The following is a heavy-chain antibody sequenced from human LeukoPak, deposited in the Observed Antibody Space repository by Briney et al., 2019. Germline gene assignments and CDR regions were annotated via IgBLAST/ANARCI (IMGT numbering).Heavy chain of an antibody. CDR3: AKDARITMIVVVIRLPDY. Sequence: PGRSLRLSCAASGFTFSSYGMHWVRQAPGKGREGGAVISYDGSNKYYADSVKGRFTISRDNSKNTLYLQMNNLRDEDTGVYYCAKDARITMIVVVIRLPDYWGQGTLVTVS. CDR2: ISYDGSNK. J-gene: IGHJ4*02. D-gene: IGHD3-22*01. V-gene: IGHV3-30*18. CDR1: GFTFSSYG.